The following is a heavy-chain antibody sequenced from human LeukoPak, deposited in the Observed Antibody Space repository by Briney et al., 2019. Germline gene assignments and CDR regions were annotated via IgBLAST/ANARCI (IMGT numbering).Heavy chain of an antibody. Sequence: PGGSLRLSCAASGFTFSSYAMSWVRQAPGKGLEWVSAISGSGGSTYYADSVKGRFTISRDNSKNTLYLQMNSLRAEDTAVYYCANTNTVFWSGYSFWFDPWGQGTLVTVSS. CDR2: ISGSGGST. CDR1: GFTFSSYA. V-gene: IGHV3-23*01. CDR3: ANTNTVFWSGYSFWFDP. D-gene: IGHD3-3*01. J-gene: IGHJ5*02.